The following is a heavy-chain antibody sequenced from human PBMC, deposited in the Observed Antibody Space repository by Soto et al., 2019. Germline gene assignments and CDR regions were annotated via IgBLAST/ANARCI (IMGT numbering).Heavy chain of an antibody. CDR2: ISYDGSNK. J-gene: IGHJ4*02. CDR3: AKDWAGLLLDY. D-gene: IGHD6-19*01. Sequence: PGGSLRLSCAASGFTFSSYGMSWVRQAPGKGLEWVAVISYDGSNKYYADSVKGRFTISRDNSKNTLYLQMNSLRAEDTAVYYCAKDWAGLLLDYWGQGTLVTVSS. V-gene: IGHV3-30*18. CDR1: GFTFSSYG.